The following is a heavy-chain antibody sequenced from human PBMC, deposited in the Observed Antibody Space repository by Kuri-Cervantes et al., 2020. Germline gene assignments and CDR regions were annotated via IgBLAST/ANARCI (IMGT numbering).Heavy chain of an antibody. J-gene: IGHJ4*02. CDR1: GYTFTSYG. V-gene: IGHV1-18*01. CDR3: ARTTYYYGSVDY. D-gene: IGHD3-10*01. Sequence: SVNVSCKASGYTFTSYGISGVRQAPGQGLEWMGWISAYNGNTNYAQKLQGRVTMTTDTSTSTAYMELRSLRSDDTAVYYCARTTYYYGSVDYWGQGTLVTVSS. CDR2: ISAYNGNT.